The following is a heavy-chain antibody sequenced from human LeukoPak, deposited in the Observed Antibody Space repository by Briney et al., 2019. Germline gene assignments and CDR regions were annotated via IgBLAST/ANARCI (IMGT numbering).Heavy chain of an antibody. CDR2: ISSRSSNK. CDR3: AREGWDLNALDI. V-gene: IGHV3-48*04. J-gene: IGHJ3*02. CDR1: GFIFSSYA. D-gene: IGHD1-26*01. Sequence: GGSLRLSRAASGFIFSSYAMSWVRQAPGKGLVWVSYISSRSSNKEYADSVKGRFTISRDNSKNSLFLQMDSLRAEDSAIYYCAREGWDLNALDIWGQGTMVTVSP.